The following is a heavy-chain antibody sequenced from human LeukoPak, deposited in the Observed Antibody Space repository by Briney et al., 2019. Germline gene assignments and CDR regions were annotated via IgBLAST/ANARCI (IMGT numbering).Heavy chain of an antibody. CDR2: INPNSGGT. CDR1: GYSFTGYY. D-gene: IGHD2-2*01. J-gene: IGHJ4*02. V-gene: IGHV1-2*02. Sequence: EASVKVSCKASGYSFTGYYMHWVRQAPGQGLEWMGWINPNSGGTKYAQKFQGRVTMTSDASISTAYMELSSLRSDDTAVYYCASRPDQHRLDYFDYWGQGALVTVSS. CDR3: ASRPDQHRLDYFDY.